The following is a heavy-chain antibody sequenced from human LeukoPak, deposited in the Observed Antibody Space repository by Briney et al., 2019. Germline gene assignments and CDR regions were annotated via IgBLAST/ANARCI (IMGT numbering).Heavy chain of an antibody. Sequence: SETLSLTCTVSGGSISSYFWSLIRQPPGKGLEWIGYIYHSGSTHYNPSLKSRVTISVDTSKNQFSLNLSSVTAADTAMYYCARAVGTSRNFFDYWGQGTLVTVSS. J-gene: IGHJ4*02. CDR1: GGSISSYF. D-gene: IGHD4-23*01. V-gene: IGHV4-59*12. CDR3: ARAVGTSRNFFDY. CDR2: IYHSGST.